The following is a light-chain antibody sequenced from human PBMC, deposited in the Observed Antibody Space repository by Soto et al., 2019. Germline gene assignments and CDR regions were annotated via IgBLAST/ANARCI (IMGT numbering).Light chain of an antibody. J-gene: IGKJ3*01. V-gene: IGKV1-27*01. Sequence: DIQMTQSPSSLSASVGDRVTITCRAGQGMGNYLAWYQQKPGEVPNLLIYAASNLQSGVPSRFSGSGSGTDFTLTISSLQPEDVATYYCQKYNSAPRAFGPGTKVDI. CDR1: QGMGNY. CDR2: AAS. CDR3: QKYNSAPRA.